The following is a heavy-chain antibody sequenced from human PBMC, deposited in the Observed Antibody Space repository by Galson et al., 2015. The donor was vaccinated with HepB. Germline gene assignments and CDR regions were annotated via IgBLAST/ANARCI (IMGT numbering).Heavy chain of an antibody. D-gene: IGHD3-3*01. CDR1: GFSFTSFW. J-gene: IGHJ1*01. CDR3: VRSPPGVTKGWSDD. CDR2: IHPGDSDV. V-gene: IGHV5-51*03. Sequence: QSGAEVKKPGESLKISCPGSGFSFTSFWIGWARQMPGKGLEWMGIIHPGDSDVRYNPSLEGQVSISADKSISTAYLQLNTVRASDSGTYYCVRSPPGVTKGWSDDGGQCTLVTVSS.